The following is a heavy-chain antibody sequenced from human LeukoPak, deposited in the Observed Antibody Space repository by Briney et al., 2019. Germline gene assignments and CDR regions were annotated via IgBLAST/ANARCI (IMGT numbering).Heavy chain of an antibody. CDR2: IYYSGST. J-gene: IGHJ4*02. CDR1: GGSISSTSYY. Sequence: SETLSLTCTVSGGSISSTSYYWGWIRQPPGKGLEWIGSIYYSGSTYYNPSLKSRVTISVDTSRNQFSLKLSSVTAADTAVFYCARGLLIVYTFPYFDYWGQGTLVTVSS. D-gene: IGHD2-8*01. V-gene: IGHV4-39*01. CDR3: ARGLLIVYTFPYFDY.